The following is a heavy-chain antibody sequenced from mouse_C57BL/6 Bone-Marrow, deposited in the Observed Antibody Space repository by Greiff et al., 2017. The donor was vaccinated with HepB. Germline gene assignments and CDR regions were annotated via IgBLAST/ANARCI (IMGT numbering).Heavy chain of an antibody. CDR2: INPSNGGT. J-gene: IGHJ2*01. V-gene: IGHV1-53*01. CDR1: GYTFTCYW. Sequence: QVQLQQSGSELVKPGASVKLSCKASGYTFTCYWMHWVKQRPGQGLEWIGYINPSNGGTNYNEKFKSKATLTADKSSSTAYMQLSSLTSEDSTVYYCARGWVRRHSPDYWGQGTTLTVSS. CDR3: ARGWVRRHSPDY. D-gene: IGHD2-2*01.